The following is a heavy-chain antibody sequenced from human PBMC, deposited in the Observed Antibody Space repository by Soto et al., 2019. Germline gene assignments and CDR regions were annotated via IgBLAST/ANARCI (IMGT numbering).Heavy chain of an antibody. V-gene: IGHV3-74*01. CDR1: RFTFSSHW. CDR2: ISGDGRTT. D-gene: IGHD2-2*01. Sequence: GGSLRLSCAASRFTFSSHWMNWVRQGPGKELVWVSRISGDGRTTSHADSVKGRFTISRDNAKNTLYLQMNSLRVEDTAVYYCARGVPNCSSSSCYFDFWGQGIRVSVSS. J-gene: IGHJ4*02. CDR3: ARGVPNCSSSSCYFDF.